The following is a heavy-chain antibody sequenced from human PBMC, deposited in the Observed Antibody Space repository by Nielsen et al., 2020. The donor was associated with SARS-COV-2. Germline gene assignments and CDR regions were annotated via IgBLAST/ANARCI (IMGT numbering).Heavy chain of an antibody. CDR1: GFTFSSYA. D-gene: IGHD4-23*01. CDR2: ISGSGGST. J-gene: IGHJ4*02. V-gene: IGHV3-23*01. Sequence: GESLKISCAASGFTFSSYAMSWVRQAPGKGLEWVSAISGSGGSTYYADSVKGRFTISRDNSKNTLYLQMNSLRAEDTAVYYCARDLRWDSNYWGQGTLVTVSS. CDR3: ARDLRWDSNY.